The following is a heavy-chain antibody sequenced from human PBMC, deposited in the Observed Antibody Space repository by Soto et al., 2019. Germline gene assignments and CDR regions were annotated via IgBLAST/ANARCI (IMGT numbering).Heavy chain of an antibody. D-gene: IGHD2-15*01. V-gene: IGHV2-5*02. J-gene: IGHJ4*02. CDR3: GHSGGYRIIDY. Sequence: QITLKESGPTLVKPTQTLTLTCTFSGFSLTTTGVGVGWIRQPPGKALEWLAIIYWDEDKRYSPSLKSRLTITKDTSKNQVVLTMTNMDPVYTATYYCGHSGGYRIIDYWGQGTLVTVSS. CDR2: IYWDEDK. CDR1: GFSLTTTGVG.